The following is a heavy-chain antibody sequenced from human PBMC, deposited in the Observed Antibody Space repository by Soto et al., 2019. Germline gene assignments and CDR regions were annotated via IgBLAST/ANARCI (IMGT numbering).Heavy chain of an antibody. V-gene: IGHV3-23*01. CDR3: ARWSYLDY. Sequence: GGSLRLSCAASGFSFGSYALSWVRQAPGKGLEWVSTISGSDGRTFYADSVEGRFSISRDTSQSTLYLQMNSLRADDTAMYYCARWSYLDYWGQGTRVTVSS. D-gene: IGHD3-3*01. CDR2: ISGSDGRT. J-gene: IGHJ4*02. CDR1: GFSFGSYA.